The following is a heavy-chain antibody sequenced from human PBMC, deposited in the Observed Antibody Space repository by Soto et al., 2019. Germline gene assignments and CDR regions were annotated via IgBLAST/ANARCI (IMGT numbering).Heavy chain of an antibody. Sequence: EVQLLEYGGGLVQPGGSLRLSCTASGFTFTYYAFSSVRQAPGKGLEWVSAISANGQGIYYADSVRGRFTISRDNSKNTVFLHMDSLRAEDTAVYYCAKDRDYPRDQFHYWGQGTLVTVSS. J-gene: IGHJ4*02. CDR1: GFTFTYYA. V-gene: IGHV3-23*01. D-gene: IGHD2-2*01. CDR2: ISANGQGI. CDR3: AKDRDYPRDQFHY.